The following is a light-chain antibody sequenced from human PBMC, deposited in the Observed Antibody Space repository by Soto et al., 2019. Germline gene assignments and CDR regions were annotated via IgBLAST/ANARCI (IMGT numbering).Light chain of an antibody. CDR3: SSYTSSTAYV. J-gene: IGLJ1*01. V-gene: IGLV2-14*01. CDR1: SSDVGGYNY. CDR2: EVS. Sequence: QSALTQPASVSGSPGQSITISCTGTSSDVGGYNYVSWYQLHPGKAPKLMVYEVSNRPSGVSNRFSGSKSGNTASLTISGLQAGDEADYYCSSYTSSTAYVFGTGTKLTVL.